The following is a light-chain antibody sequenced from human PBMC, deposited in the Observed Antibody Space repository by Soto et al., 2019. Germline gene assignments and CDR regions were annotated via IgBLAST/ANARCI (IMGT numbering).Light chain of an antibody. J-gene: IGKJ4*01. CDR1: QSISSW. CDR2: DAS. V-gene: IGKV1-5*01. CDR3: QQYNSYSPALT. Sequence: DIQMTQSPSTLSASVGDRVTITCRASQSISSWLAWYQQKPGKAPKLLIYDASSLESGVPSRFSGSGSGTEFTLTISSLQPDDFATYYCQQYNSYSPALTFGGGTKVESK.